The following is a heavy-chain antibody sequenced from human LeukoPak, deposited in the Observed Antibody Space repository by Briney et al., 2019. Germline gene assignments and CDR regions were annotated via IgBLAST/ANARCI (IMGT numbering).Heavy chain of an antibody. CDR1: GFNFDDYG. CDR2: INWNGGST. J-gene: IGHJ4*02. D-gene: IGHD5-24*01. V-gene: IGHV3-20*04. Sequence: GGSLRLSCAGSGFNFDDYGMTWVRQAPGKGLQWVSGINWNGGSTGYADSVKGRFTISRDNSRNTLYLHMNSLRVDDTAVYYCASLYNDYGDYWGQGALVTVSS. CDR3: ASLYNDYGDY.